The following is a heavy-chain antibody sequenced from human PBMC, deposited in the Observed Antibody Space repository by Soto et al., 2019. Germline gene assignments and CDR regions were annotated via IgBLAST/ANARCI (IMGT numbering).Heavy chain of an antibody. D-gene: IGHD3-9*01. CDR2: INPNSGGT. Sequence: GASVKVSCKASGYIFTDYYMHWVRQAPGQELGWMGRINPNSGGTNYAQKFQGRVTMTRDTSISTAYMELSSLRSEDTAVYYCARGWLNWFDPWGQGTLVTVSS. CDR1: GYIFTDYY. CDR3: ARGWLNWFDP. J-gene: IGHJ5*02. V-gene: IGHV1-2*06.